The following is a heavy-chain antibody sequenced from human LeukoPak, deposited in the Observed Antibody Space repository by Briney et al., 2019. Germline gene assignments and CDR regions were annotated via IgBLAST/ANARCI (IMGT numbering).Heavy chain of an antibody. CDR1: GFTFSSYG. V-gene: IGHV3-30*02. Sequence: GGSLRLSCAASGFTFSSYGMHWVRQAPGKGLEWVAFIRYDGSNKYYADSVKGRFTISRDNSKNTLYLQMNSLRAEDTAVYYCAKRGPGGCSSTSCYTAYYYYMDVWGKGTTVTVSS. D-gene: IGHD2-2*02. J-gene: IGHJ6*03. CDR3: AKRGPGGCSSTSCYTAYYYYMDV. CDR2: IRYDGSNK.